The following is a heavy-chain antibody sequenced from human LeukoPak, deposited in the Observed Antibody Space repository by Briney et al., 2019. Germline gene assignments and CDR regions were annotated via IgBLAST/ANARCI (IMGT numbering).Heavy chain of an antibody. Sequence: SETLSLTCSVSDDSITMYYWTWIRQPPGKGLEWIGYIDHTGTTNYNPSLNSRVTISRDTSKNHLSLQLSSVTAADTAVYFCARGRVSSSTWHSTYYYYFYTDVWGKGTTVTVSS. V-gene: IGHV4-59*01. CDR2: IDHTGTT. CDR1: DDSITMYY. D-gene: IGHD4-11*01. J-gene: IGHJ6*03. CDR3: ARGRVSSSTWHSTYYYYFYTDV.